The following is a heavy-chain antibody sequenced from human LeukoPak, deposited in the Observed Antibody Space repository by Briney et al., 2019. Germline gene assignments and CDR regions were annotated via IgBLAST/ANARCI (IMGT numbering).Heavy chain of an antibody. V-gene: IGHV4-59*01. J-gene: IGHJ5*02. CDR3: AKGGVLQYNRFDP. CDR2: IYYNGSA. D-gene: IGHD3-10*01. Sequence: SETLSLTCTVSGASISVYHWSWIRQPPGKGPEWIGCIYYNGSANYNPSLKSRVTISGDTSKNQFSLKLSSVTAADTAVYYCAKGGVLQYNRFDPWGQGTLVTVSS. CDR1: GASISVYH.